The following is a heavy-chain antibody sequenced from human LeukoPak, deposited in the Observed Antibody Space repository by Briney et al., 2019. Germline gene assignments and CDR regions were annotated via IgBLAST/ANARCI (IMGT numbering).Heavy chain of an antibody. J-gene: IGHJ6*03. Sequence: GESLKISFKGSGYSFTSYWIGWVRQIPGKGLEWMGIIYPGDSDTRYSPSFQGQVTISADKSISTAYLQWSSLKASDTAMYYCARHRLSSYTYMDVWGKGTTVTISS. CDR2: IYPGDSDT. D-gene: IGHD5-12*01. V-gene: IGHV5-51*01. CDR1: GYSFTSYW. CDR3: ARHRLSSYTYMDV.